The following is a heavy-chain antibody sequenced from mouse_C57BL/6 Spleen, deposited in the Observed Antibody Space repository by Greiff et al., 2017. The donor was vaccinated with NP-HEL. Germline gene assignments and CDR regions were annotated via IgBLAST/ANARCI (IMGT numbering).Heavy chain of an antibody. J-gene: IGHJ2*01. CDR2: IDPETGGT. V-gene: IGHV1-15*01. D-gene: IGHD1-1*01. CDR1: GYTFTDYE. Sequence: QVQLKQSGAELVRPGASVTLSCKASGYTFTDYEMHWVKQTPVHGLEWIGAIDPETGGTAYNQKFKGKAILTADKSSSTAYMELRSLTSEDSAVYYCTRASITTVVAHYFDYWGQGTTLTVSS. CDR3: TRASITTVVAHYFDY.